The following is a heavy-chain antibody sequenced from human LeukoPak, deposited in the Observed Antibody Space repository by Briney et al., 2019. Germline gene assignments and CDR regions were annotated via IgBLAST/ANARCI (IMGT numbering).Heavy chain of an antibody. J-gene: IGHJ4*02. V-gene: IGHV3-53*01. D-gene: IGHD1-26*01. Sequence: GGSLRLSCAASGLTVSSNYMSWVRQAPGKGLEWVSVIYSGGSTYYADSVRGRFTISRDNSKNTLYLQMNSLRAEDTAVYYCARVQVGATLDYWGQGTLVTVSS. CDR3: ARVQVGATLDY. CDR2: IYSGGST. CDR1: GLTVSSNY.